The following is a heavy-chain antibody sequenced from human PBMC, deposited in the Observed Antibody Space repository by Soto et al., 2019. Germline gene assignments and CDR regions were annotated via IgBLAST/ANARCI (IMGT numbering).Heavy chain of an antibody. D-gene: IGHD5-18*01. CDR2: IYYSGST. CDR1: GGSISSSSYY. V-gene: IGHV4-39*01. CDR3: ARNLGGYSNTDFDY. J-gene: IGHJ4*02. Sequence: SETLSLTCTVSGGSISSSSYYWGWIRQPPGKGLEWIGSIYYSGSTYYNPSLKSRVTISVDTSKNQFSLKLSSVTAADTAVYYCARNLGGYSNTDFDYWGQGTLVTVTS.